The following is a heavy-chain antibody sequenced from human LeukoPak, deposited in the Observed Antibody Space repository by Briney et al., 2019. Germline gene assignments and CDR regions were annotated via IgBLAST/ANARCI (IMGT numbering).Heavy chain of an antibody. CDR3: ARHGGESLVATILHAFDI. CDR1: GGSVRIYS. D-gene: IGHD5-24*01. CDR2: VLNSGTT. V-gene: IGHV4-59*08. J-gene: IGHJ3*02. Sequence: SESLSLTRIVSGGSVRIYSWCWIRPPPGGGVEWVGYVLNSGTTNYKPSLKSRVIISVETTKNHFSLKLSSVTAADTAVYYCARHGGESLVATILHAFDIWGQGTMVTVSS.